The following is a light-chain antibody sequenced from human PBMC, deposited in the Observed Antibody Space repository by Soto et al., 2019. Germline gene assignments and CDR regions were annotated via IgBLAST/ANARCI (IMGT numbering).Light chain of an antibody. CDR1: SSDIGNYNY. CDR2: DVS. Sequence: QSVLTQPRSVSGSPGQSVTISCIGTSSDIGNYNYVSWYQQHPGKAPKLIIYDVSTRPSGVPDRFSGSKSGNTASLTISGLQAEDEADYYCCSYAGSYISVVFGGGTKLTVL. V-gene: IGLV2-11*01. CDR3: CSYAGSYISVV. J-gene: IGLJ2*01.